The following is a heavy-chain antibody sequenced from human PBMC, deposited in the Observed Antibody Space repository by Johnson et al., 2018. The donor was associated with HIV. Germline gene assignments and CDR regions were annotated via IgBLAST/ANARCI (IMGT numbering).Heavy chain of an antibody. V-gene: IGHV3-30*04. CDR3: VRGSLTDDSFAD. D-gene: IGHD2-8*01. J-gene: IGHJ3*01. Sequence: QVQLVESGGGLVKPGGSLRLSCAASGFTFSNYAMHWVRQVPGKGLEWVAVISYDGSNKYYADSVKGRFTISRDNSKNTLSLQMNSLTTEDTAIYYCVRGSLTDDSFADWGQGTMVTVSS. CDR1: GFTFSNYA. CDR2: ISYDGSNK.